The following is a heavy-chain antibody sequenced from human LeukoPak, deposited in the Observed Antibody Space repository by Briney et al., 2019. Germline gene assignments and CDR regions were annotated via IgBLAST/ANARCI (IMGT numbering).Heavy chain of an antibody. CDR2: INHSGST. CDR1: GGSFSGYC. Sequence: SETLSLTCAVYGGSFSGYCWSWIRQPPGKGLVWIGEINHSGSTNYNPSLKSRVTISVDTSKNQFSLKLSSVTAADTAVYYCARGITMVRGASFDYWGQGTLVTVSS. D-gene: IGHD3-10*01. J-gene: IGHJ4*02. CDR3: ARGITMVRGASFDY. V-gene: IGHV4-34*01.